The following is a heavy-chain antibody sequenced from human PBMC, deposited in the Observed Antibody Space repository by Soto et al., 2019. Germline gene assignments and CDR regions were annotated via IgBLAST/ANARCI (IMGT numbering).Heavy chain of an antibody. D-gene: IGHD1-20*01. CDR3: ASLPLKLPTFPFNNFSPNMDV. Sequence: QVQLVESGGGVVQPGRSLRLSCAASGFTFSSYAMHWVRQAPGKGLEWVAVISYDGSNKYYADSVKGRFTISRDNSKNTLSLQMNSLRAEDTAVYYCASLPLKLPTFPFNNFSPNMDVWGQGTTVTVSS. J-gene: IGHJ6*02. CDR1: GFTFSSYA. V-gene: IGHV3-30-3*01. CDR2: ISYDGSNK.